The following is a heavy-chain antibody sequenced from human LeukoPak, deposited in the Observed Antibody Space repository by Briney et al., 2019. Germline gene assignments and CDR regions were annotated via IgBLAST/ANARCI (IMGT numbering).Heavy chain of an antibody. CDR2: ISWNSGSI. CDR1: GFTFDDYA. CDR3: EKDRYSGAWGVPDY. J-gene: IGHJ4*02. D-gene: IGHD6-25*01. V-gene: IGHV3-9*01. Sequence: GGSLRLSCAASGFTFDDYAMHWVRHAPGKGLEWVSGISWNSGSIGYADSVKGRFTISRDNAKNSLYLQMNSLRAEDTALYYCEKDRYSGAWGVPDYWGKGPLVTVSS.